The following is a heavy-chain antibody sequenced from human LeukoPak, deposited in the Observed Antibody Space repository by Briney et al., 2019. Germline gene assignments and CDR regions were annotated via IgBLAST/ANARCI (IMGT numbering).Heavy chain of an antibody. D-gene: IGHD6-13*01. CDR1: GYTFTSYD. CDR2: MNPNSGEI. CDR3: ARDLGYSSS. Sequence: ASVKVSCKASGYTFTSYDINWVRQATGQGLEWMGYMNPNSGEIVYAQKFQGRVTMTTDTSISTAYMELSSLRSEDTAVYYCARDLGYSSSWGQGTLVTVSS. V-gene: IGHV1-8*01. J-gene: IGHJ4*02.